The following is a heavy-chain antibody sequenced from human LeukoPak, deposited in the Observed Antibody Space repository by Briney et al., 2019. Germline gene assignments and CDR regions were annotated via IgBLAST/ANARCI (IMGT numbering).Heavy chain of an antibody. D-gene: IGHD3-9*01. CDR2: IYTSGST. CDR1: GGSTSSGSYY. CDR3: ARRDYDILTGYLV. J-gene: IGHJ4*02. V-gene: IGHV4-61*02. Sequence: PSQTLSLTCTVSGGSTSSGSYYWSWIRQPAGKGLEWIGRIYTSGSTKYNPSLKSRVTISVDTSKNQFSLKLSSVTAADTAVYYCARRDYDILTGYLVWGQGTLVTVSS.